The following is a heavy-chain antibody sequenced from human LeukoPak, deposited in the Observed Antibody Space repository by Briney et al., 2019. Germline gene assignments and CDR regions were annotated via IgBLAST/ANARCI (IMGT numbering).Heavy chain of an antibody. V-gene: IGHV4-34*01. CDR3: ARVGFHKSFDY. Sequence: SETLSLTCAVYGGSFSGYYWSWIRQPPGKGLEWIGEINHSGSTNYNPSLKSRVTISVDTFKNQFSLKLSSVTAADTAVYYCARVGFHKSFDYWGQGTLVTVSS. J-gene: IGHJ4*02. CDR1: GGSFSGYY. CDR2: INHSGST.